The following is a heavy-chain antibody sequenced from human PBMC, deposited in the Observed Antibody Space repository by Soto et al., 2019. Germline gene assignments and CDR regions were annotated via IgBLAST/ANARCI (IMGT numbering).Heavy chain of an antibody. Sequence: QLQLQESGPGLVKPSETLSLTCTVSGGSITSNSFYWGWIRQAPGKGLEWIGTFYYSGSTYYSPSLKSRVPISLGTSKNQFSLNLSSVTAADTAVYYCASRGRYEHSFDYWGQGTLVTVSS. V-gene: IGHV4-39*01. CDR3: ASRGRYEHSFDY. CDR2: FYYSGST. CDR1: GGSITSNSFY. D-gene: IGHD5-12*01. J-gene: IGHJ4*02.